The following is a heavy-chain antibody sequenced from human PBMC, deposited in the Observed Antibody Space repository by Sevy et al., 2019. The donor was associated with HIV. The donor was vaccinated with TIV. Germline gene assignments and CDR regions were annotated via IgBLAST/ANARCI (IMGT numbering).Heavy chain of an antibody. V-gene: IGHV3-20*04. CDR1: GFTFDDYG. CDR3: AKDKYVRFGAKTIYYYYYGMDV. J-gene: IGHJ6*02. CDR2: INWNGGSI. Sequence: GGSLRLSCAASGFTFDDYGMSWVRQAPGKGLEWVSGINWNGGSIGYADSVKGRFTISRDNAKNSLYLQMNSLRAEDTALYYCAKDKYVRFGAKTIYYYYYGMDVWGQGTTVTVSS. D-gene: IGHD3-3*01.